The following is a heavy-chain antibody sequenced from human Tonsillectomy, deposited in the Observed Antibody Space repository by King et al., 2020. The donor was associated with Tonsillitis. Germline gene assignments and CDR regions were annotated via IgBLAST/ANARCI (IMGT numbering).Heavy chain of an antibody. J-gene: IGHJ4*02. D-gene: IGHD3-22*01. CDR2: ISGSGGTT. CDR1: EFTFSSYA. CDR3: ATGRLTRIVVAPPDY. Sequence: VQLVQSGGGLVQPGGSLRLSCAASEFTFSSYAMTWVRQAPGKGLEWVSAISGSGGTTYYADPVKGRFTISRDNSKNTLYLQLNSLRAEETAVYYCATGRLTRIVVAPPDYWGQGTLVTVSS. V-gene: IGHV3-23*04.